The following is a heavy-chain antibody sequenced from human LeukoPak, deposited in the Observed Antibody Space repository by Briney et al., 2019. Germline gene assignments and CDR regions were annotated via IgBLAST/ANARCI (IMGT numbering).Heavy chain of an antibody. CDR2: ISYDGSNK. CDR3: ARDYGKSGRIDSSFGY. J-gene: IGHJ4*02. V-gene: IGHV3-30*04. Sequence: GGSLRLSCAASGFTFSSYAMHWVRQAPGKGLEWVAVISYDGSNKYYADSVKGRFTISRDNSKNTLYLQMNSLRAEDTAVYYCARDYGKSGRIDSSFGYWGQGSLVTVSS. D-gene: IGHD6-13*01. CDR1: GFTFSSYA.